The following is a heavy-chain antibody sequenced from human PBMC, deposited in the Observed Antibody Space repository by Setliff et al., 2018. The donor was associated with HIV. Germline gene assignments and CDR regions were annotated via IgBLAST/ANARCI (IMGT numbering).Heavy chain of an antibody. J-gene: IGHJ6*03. Sequence: LSLTCTVSGDSISSSSYYWSWIRQPAGKGLEWIGRIYTGGSTNYNPSLKSRVTISIDTSKNQFSLRLSSVTAADTAVYFCASSSWYYYYYYYLDAWGKGTTVTVSS. CDR3: ASSSWYYYYYYYLDA. V-gene: IGHV4-61*02. CDR1: GDSISSSSYY. D-gene: IGHD6-13*01. CDR2: IYTGGST.